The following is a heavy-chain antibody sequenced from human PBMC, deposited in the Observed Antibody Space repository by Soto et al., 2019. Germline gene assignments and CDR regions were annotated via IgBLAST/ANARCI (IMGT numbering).Heavy chain of an antibody. D-gene: IGHD3-22*01. CDR3: AFNYYDSSGYYYSFDY. CDR1: GYTFTSYA. Sequence: ASVKVSCKASGYTFTSYAMHWVRQAPGQRLEWMGWINAGNGNTKYSQKFQGRVTITRDTSASTAYMELSSLRSEDTAVYYCAFNYYDSSGYYYSFDYWGQGTLVTVSS. V-gene: IGHV1-3*01. J-gene: IGHJ4*02. CDR2: INAGNGNT.